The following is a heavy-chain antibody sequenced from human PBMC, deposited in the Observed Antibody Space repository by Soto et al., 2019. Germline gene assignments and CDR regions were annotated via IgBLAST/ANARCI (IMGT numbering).Heavy chain of an antibody. CDR3: ARDLGVYGHYYYYYGMDV. Sequence: ETLSLTCTVSGGSISSNYWTWIRQPPGKGLEWIGYVYNSGSTNYNPSLKSRVTISVDTSKNQFSLKLSSVTAADTAVYYCARDLGVYGHYYYYYGMDVWGQGTTVTVSS. CDR2: VYNSGST. CDR1: GGSISSNY. J-gene: IGHJ6*02. V-gene: IGHV4-59*01. D-gene: IGHD2-8*01.